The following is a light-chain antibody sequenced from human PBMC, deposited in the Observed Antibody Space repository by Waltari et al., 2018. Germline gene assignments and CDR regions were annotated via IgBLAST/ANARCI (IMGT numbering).Light chain of an antibody. CDR3: QQYNNWRT. Sequence: EVLMTQSPATLSVSPGERATRSCRASQSISRNLAWYQQKPGQAPRLLIYGASTRAPGIPARFSGSGSGTDFTLSISSLQSEDVAVYYCQQYNNWRTFGQGTKLEMK. J-gene: IGKJ2*01. V-gene: IGKV3-15*01. CDR1: QSISRN. CDR2: GAS.